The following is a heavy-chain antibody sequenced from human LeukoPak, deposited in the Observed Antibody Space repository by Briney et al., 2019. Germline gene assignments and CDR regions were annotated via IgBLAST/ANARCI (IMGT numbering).Heavy chain of an antibody. D-gene: IGHD1-14*01. CDR3: ARGTGWLNDY. V-gene: IGHV4-59*01. CDR1: GGSISSYY. J-gene: IGHJ4*02. Sequence: SETLSLTCTVSGGSISSYYWSWIRQPPGKGLEWIGYIYYSGSTNYNPSLKSRVTISVDTSKNQFSLKLSSVTAADTAVYYCARGTGWLNDYWGQGTLVTVPS. CDR2: IYYSGST.